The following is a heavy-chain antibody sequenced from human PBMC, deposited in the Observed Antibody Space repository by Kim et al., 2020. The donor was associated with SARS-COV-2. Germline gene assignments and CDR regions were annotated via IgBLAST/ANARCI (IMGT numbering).Heavy chain of an antibody. J-gene: IGHJ4*02. V-gene: IGHV3-23*01. CDR3: AKDQGSGWYTSFDY. Sequence: AGPVKGRFTISGDNSKSTLNLQMSSLRAEDTAVYYCAKDQGSGWYTSFDYWGQGTLVTVSS. D-gene: IGHD6-19*01.